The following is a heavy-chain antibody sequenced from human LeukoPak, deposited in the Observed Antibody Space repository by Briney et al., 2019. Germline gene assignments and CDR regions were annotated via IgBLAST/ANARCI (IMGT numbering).Heavy chain of an antibody. D-gene: IGHD2-15*01. V-gene: IGHV3-7*05. CDR2: IKQDGSEK. J-gene: IGHJ4*02. CDR3: ARDTVVVVSATTLFDY. Sequence: GGSLRLSCAASGFTFSRYWMSWVRQAPGRGLEWVANIKQDGSEKYYVDSVKGRFTISRDNAKNSLYLQMNSLRAEDTAVFYCARDTVVVVSATTLFDYWGQGTLVTVSS. CDR1: GFTFSRYW.